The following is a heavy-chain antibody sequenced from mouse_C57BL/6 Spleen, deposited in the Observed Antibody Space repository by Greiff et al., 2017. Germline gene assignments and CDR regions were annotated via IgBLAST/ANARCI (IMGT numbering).Heavy chain of an antibody. CDR2: IDPSDSYT. V-gene: IGHV1-59*01. Sequence: QVQLKQPGAELVRPGTSVKLSCKASGYTFTSYWMHWVKQRPGQGLEWIGVIDPSDSYTNYNQKFKGKATLTVDTSSSTAYMQLSSLTSEDSAVYYCASYDYDVLLFAYWGQGTLVTVSA. D-gene: IGHD2-4*01. CDR1: GYTFTSYW. J-gene: IGHJ3*01. CDR3: ASYDYDVLLFAY.